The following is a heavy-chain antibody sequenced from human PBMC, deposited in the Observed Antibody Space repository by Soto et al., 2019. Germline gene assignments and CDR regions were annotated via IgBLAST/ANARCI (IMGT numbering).Heavy chain of an antibody. Sequence: PSETLPLTCTVSGGSISSYYWSWIRQPPGKGLEWIGYMYNTGSTIYNPSLKSRVTISVDTSKNQFSLKLNSVTAADTAVYYCARDLWGYCGADCYPLDVWGQGTTVTVSS. V-gene: IGHV4-59*01. CDR3: ARDLWGYCGADCYPLDV. CDR2: MYNTGST. D-gene: IGHD2-21*02. CDR1: GGSISSYY. J-gene: IGHJ6*02.